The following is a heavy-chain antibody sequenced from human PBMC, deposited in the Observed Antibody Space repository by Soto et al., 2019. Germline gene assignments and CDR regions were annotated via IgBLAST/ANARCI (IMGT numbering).Heavy chain of an antibody. CDR2: ISYDGSNK. D-gene: IGHD5-18*01. CDR1: GFTFSSYA. CDR3: ARQDIEDTARVEY. Sequence: QVQLVESGGGVVQPGRSLRLSCAASGFTFSSYAMHWVRQAPGKGLEWVAIISYDGSNKYYADSVKGRFTISRDNSKNTLYLQMNSLRAEDTAVYYCARQDIEDTARVEYWGQGTLVTVSS. V-gene: IGHV3-30-3*01. J-gene: IGHJ4*02.